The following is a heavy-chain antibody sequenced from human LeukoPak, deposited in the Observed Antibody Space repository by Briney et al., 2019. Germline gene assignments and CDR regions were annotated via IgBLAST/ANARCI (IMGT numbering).Heavy chain of an antibody. Sequence: SVKVSCKASGGTFSSYAISWVRQAPGQGLEWMGGIIPIFGTANYAQKFQGRVTITTDESTSTAYMELSSLRSEDTAVYYCAVLSTRTPYYFDYWGQGTLVTVSS. CDR1: GGTFSSYA. J-gene: IGHJ4*02. CDR3: AVLSTRTPYYFDY. D-gene: IGHD1-14*01. CDR2: IIPIFGTA. V-gene: IGHV1-69*05.